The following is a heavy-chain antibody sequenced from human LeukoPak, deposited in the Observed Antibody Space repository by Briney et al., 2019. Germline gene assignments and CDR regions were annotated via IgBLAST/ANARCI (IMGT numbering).Heavy chain of an antibody. Sequence: GALVKVSCKASGGTFSIYAISWVRQAPGQGLEWMGGIIPIFGTPNYAQKFQGRVTITADESTSTSSMELNSLRSEDTAVYYCARSAGGVPYCGGDCYSPPSYYYYMDVWGKGTSVTVSS. D-gene: IGHD2-21*01. CDR2: IIPIFGTP. J-gene: IGHJ6*03. CDR3: ARSAGGVPYCGGDCYSPPSYYYYMDV. CDR1: GGTFSIYA. V-gene: IGHV1-69*13.